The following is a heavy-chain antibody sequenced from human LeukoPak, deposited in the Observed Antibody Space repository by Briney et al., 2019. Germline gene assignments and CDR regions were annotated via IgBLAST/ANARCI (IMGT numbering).Heavy chain of an antibody. CDR1: GGSFSFYY. CDR2: ISQSGST. Sequence: SETLSLTCGVSGGSFSFYYWSWIRQPPGKGLEWIGEISQSGSTNHNPSLKSRVNISLDTSENQFSLKLSSVTAADTAVYYCARALGAFDIWGQGTMVTVSS. J-gene: IGHJ3*02. V-gene: IGHV4-34*01. CDR3: ARALGAFDI.